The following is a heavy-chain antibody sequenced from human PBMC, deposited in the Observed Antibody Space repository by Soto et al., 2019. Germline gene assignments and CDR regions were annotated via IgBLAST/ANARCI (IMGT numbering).Heavy chain of an antibody. Sequence: ASVKVSCKASGYTFTSYGISWVRQAPGQGLEWMGWISAYNGNTNYAQKLQGRVTMTTDTSTSTAYMELRSLRSDDTAVYYCARSGIAKLTGYYYYMDVWGKGTTVTVSS. D-gene: IGHD1-7*01. V-gene: IGHV1-18*01. CDR1: GYTFTSYG. CDR3: ARSGIAKLTGYYYYMDV. J-gene: IGHJ6*03. CDR2: ISAYNGNT.